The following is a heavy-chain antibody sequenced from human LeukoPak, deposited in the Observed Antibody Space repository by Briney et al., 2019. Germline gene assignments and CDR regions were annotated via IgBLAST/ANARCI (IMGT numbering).Heavy chain of an antibody. CDR2: ISSSGSTI. CDR1: GFTFSDYY. CDR3: ARDYYDSSGYYYGGY. Sequence: GGSLRLSCAASGFTFSDYYMSWIRQAPGKGLEWVSYISSSGSTIYYADSVKGRFTISRDNAKNSLYLQINSLRAEDTAVYYCARDYYDSSGYYYGGYWGQGTLVTVSS. D-gene: IGHD3-22*01. J-gene: IGHJ4*02. V-gene: IGHV3-11*04.